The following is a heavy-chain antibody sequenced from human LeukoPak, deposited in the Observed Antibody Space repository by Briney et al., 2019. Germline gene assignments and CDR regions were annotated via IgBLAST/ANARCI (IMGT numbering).Heavy chain of an antibody. CDR1: GGSISSSNW. Sequence: PSGTLSLTCAVSGGSISSSNWWSWIRQPPGKGLEWIGYIYYSGSTYYNPSLKSRVTISVDTSKNQFSLKLSSVTAADTAVYYCARAGDYYDSSGYYPFDYWGQGTLVTVSS. J-gene: IGHJ4*02. CDR3: ARAGDYYDSSGYYPFDY. CDR2: IYYSGST. V-gene: IGHV4-30-4*01. D-gene: IGHD3-22*01.